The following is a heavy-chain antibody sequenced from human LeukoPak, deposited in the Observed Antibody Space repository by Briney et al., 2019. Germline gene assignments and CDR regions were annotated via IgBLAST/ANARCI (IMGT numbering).Heavy chain of an antibody. CDR1: GCTFSRYA. Sequence: GGALRLSCAASGCTFSRYAMSGVGQAPGKGVEGVSSISGGGERTYYEDSVKGRFTISRDNAKNTLSLQMNSLRAEDTAVYYCAKTPTVPPNYYHYYMDVWGKGTTVTVSS. D-gene: IGHD4-11*01. CDR2: ISGGGERT. V-gene: IGHV3-23*01. J-gene: IGHJ6*03. CDR3: AKTPTVPPNYYHYYMDV.